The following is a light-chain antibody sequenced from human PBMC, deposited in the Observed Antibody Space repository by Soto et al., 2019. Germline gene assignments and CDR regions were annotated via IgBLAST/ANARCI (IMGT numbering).Light chain of an antibody. V-gene: IGKV3-20*01. CDR2: GAS. J-gene: IGKJ4*01. CDR3: QHYGSLVLT. CDR1: QSVSSSY. Sequence: EIVLTQSPGTLSLSPGERATLSCRASQSVSSSYLAWYQQEPGQPPRLLIYGASSRATGIPDRFSGSGSGTDFTLTISRLEPEHFAVYYCQHYGSLVLTFGGGTKVEIK.